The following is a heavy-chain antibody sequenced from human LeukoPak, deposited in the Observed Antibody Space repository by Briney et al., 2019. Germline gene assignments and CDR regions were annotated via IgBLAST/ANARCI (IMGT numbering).Heavy chain of an antibody. CDR1: GFRFNNYG. V-gene: IGHV3-33*06. D-gene: IGHD3-22*01. Sequence: GRSLRLSCAASGFRFNNYGIHWVRQAPGKGLEWVAVTWYDGSNKYYADSVRDRFTVSRDNSKNTMYLQMNSLRVEDTAVYYCVKDEVYLDSGGYPTPDTTLDYWGQGTLVTVSS. CDR2: TWYDGSNK. CDR3: VKDEVYLDSGGYPTPDTTLDY. J-gene: IGHJ4*02.